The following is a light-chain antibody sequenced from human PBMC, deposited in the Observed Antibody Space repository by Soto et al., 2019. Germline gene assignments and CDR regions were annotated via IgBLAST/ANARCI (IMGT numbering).Light chain of an antibody. CDR1: RSHIGINA. CDR3: AAWDDSLNGLV. V-gene: IGLV1-44*01. CDR2: ANN. Sequence: QSVLTQPPSVSGTPGQRVRISCAGSRSHIGINAVALYHQLPGTAPKVLIYANNQRPSWVPDRFSVSKSGTSASLAIKGLQSDDEAHYYCAAWDDSLNGLVFGGGTQVTVL. J-gene: IGLJ2*01.